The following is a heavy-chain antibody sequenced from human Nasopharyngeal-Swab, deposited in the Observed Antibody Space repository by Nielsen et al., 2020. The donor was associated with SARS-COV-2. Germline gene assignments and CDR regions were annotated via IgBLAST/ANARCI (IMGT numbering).Heavy chain of an antibody. V-gene: IGHV3-53*04. D-gene: IGHD5-12*01. CDR3: AREGGYSGYARISYYYMDV. Sequence: VRQAPGKGLEWVSVIYSGGSTYYADSVKGRFTISRHNSKNTLYLQMNSLRAEDTAVYYCAREGGYSGYARISYYYMDVWGKGTTVTVSS. J-gene: IGHJ6*03. CDR2: IYSGGST.